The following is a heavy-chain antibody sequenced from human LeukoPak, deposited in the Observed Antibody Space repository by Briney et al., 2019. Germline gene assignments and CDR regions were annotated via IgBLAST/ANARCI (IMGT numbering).Heavy chain of an antibody. J-gene: IGHJ4*02. V-gene: IGHV3-7*01. Sequence: PGGALRLSCAASGFTFSSYWMSWVRQAPGKGLEWVANIKQDGSEKYYVDSVKGRFTISRDNAKNSLYLQMNSLRAEDTAVYYCARGHMVRGVITSIGLYYFDYWGQGTLVTVSS. D-gene: IGHD3-10*01. CDR3: ARGHMVRGVITSIGLYYFDY. CDR2: IKQDGSEK. CDR1: GFTFSSYW.